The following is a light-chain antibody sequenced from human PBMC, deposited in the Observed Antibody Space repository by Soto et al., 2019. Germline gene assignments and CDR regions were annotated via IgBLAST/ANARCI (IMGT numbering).Light chain of an antibody. V-gene: IGLV1-44*01. CDR1: SSNIGSNT. CDR2: TNN. CDR3: AAWDDSLNGPV. Sequence: QSVLTQPPSASGTPGQRVTISCSGSSSNIGSNTVNWYQQLPGTAPKLLIYTNNQRPSGVPDRFSGSKSGTSASLAISGLQSEDEAYYHCAAWDDSLNGPVFGGGTKLTVL. J-gene: IGLJ2*01.